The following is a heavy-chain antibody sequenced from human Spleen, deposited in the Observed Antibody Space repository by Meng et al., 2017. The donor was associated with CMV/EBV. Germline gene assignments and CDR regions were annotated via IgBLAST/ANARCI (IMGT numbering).Heavy chain of an antibody. CDR1: GFTFSNAW. V-gene: IGHV3-11*04. CDR2: ISSSGSTI. D-gene: IGHD3-3*01. Sequence: GESLKISCAASGFTFSNAWMSWVRQAPGKGLEWVSYISSSGSTIYYADSVKGRFTISRDNAKNSLYLQMNSLRAEDTAVYYCAKVPAVWSGYYTEDYWGQGTLVTVSS. CDR3: AKVPAVWSGYYTEDY. J-gene: IGHJ4*02.